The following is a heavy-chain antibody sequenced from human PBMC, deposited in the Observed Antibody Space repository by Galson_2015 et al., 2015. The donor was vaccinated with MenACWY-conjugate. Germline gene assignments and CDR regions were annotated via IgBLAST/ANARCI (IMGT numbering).Heavy chain of an antibody. J-gene: IGHJ3*02. CDR1: GFSLSTYEMC. D-gene: IGHD3-22*01. Sequence: PALVKPTQTLTLTCTFSGFSLSTYEMCIYWVRQPPGKALEWLAPIYWRDNKYYTTSLKTRLTISKDTSTNQVVLAMTNVDPVDSATYYCARMHIVLDATDAFDIWGQGTMVTVSS. CDR2: IYWRDNK. V-gene: IGHV2-70*18. CDR3: ARMHIVLDATDAFDI.